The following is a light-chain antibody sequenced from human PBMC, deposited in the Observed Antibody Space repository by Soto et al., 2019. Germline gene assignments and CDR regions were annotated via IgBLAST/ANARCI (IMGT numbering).Light chain of an antibody. V-gene: IGKV3-15*01. CDR2: GAS. CDR3: QQFSSYPLT. CDR1: QSVSSN. Sequence: EIVMTPSPATLSVSPVERATLSCRASQSVSSNLAWYQQKPGQAPRLLIYGASTRATGIPARFSGSGSGTDFTLTISSLQPEDFAVYYCQQFSSYPLTFGGGTKVDIK. J-gene: IGKJ4*01.